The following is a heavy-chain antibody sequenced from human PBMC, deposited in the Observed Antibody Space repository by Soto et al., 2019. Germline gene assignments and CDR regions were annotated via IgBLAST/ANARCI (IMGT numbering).Heavy chain of an antibody. V-gene: IGHV3-53*01. CDR3: ATSPGVGV. Sequence: EVQLVESGGGLIQPGGSLRLSCAASGFTVINNYMIWVRQAPGKGLEWVSLIYSGGSIHYADSVKSRFTISRDGSKNTLYLHMSSLRAEDTAVYYCATSPGVGVWGQGTTVTVSS. J-gene: IGHJ6*02. CDR2: IYSGGSI. D-gene: IGHD2-8*01. CDR1: GFTVINNY.